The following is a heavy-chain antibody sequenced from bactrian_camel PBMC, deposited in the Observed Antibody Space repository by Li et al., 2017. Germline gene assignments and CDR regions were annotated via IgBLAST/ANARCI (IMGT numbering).Heavy chain of an antibody. CDR3: AKDRAGWDAYSL. D-gene: IGHD5*01. CDR2: VNFDGTMT. Sequence: DVQLVESGGDLVRPGGSLRLSCAASGLTFSGYPMTWVRQAPGKGLEWVATVNFDGTMTTYEDYVKGRFTISRDNAQSILYLHLRSLKTEDTAMYYCAKDRAGWDAYSLWGQGTQVTVS. V-gene: IGHV3S42*01. CDR1: GLTFSGYP. J-gene: IGHJ4*01.